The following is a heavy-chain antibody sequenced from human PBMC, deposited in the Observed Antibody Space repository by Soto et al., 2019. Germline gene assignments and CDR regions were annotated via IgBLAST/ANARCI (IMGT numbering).Heavy chain of an antibody. CDR2: IYHSGST. V-gene: IGHV4-4*02. CDR3: ARMMGATLVDF. CDR1: GASISSTTSHNW. Sequence: QVHLQESGPGLVRPSGTLSLTCAVSGASISSTTSHNWWSWVRQPPGKGLEWIGEIYHSGSTNYSPSLRSRVTMPVDKSTNQFSLELTSVTAADTAIYYCARMMGATLVDFWGQGTLVIVSS. D-gene: IGHD1-26*01. J-gene: IGHJ4*02.